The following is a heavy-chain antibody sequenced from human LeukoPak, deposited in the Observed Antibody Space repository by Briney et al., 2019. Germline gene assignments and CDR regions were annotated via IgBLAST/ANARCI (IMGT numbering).Heavy chain of an antibody. Sequence: SETLSLTCAVYGGSFTEYHWSWIRQPPGKSVEWIGEINYTGRTHYNPSLTSRVTISIDMSERQFSLRLTSVTAADTAVYYCARERRVEVSARQTVAFDMWAQGTMVIVSS. D-gene: IGHD5/OR15-5a*01. CDR2: INYTGRT. V-gene: IGHV4-34*01. J-gene: IGHJ3*02. CDR3: ARERRVEVSARQTVAFDM. CDR1: GGSFTEYH.